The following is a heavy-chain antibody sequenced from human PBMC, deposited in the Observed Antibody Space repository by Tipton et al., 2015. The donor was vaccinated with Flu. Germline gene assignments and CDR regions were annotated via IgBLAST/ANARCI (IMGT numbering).Heavy chain of an antibody. CDR2: ISGSGGST. D-gene: IGHD3-3*01. V-gene: IGHV3-23*01. CDR1: GFTFSSYA. CDR3: AKDGAFLYYMDV. J-gene: IGHJ6*03. Sequence: SLRLSCAASGFTFSSYAMSWVRQAPGKGLEWVSAISGSGGSTYYADSVKGRFTISRDNSKNTLYLQMNSLRAEDTAVYYCAKDGAFLYYMDVWGKGTTVTVSS.